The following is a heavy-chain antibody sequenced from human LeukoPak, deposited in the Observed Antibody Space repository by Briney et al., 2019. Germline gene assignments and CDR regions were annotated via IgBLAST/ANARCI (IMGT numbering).Heavy chain of an antibody. CDR3: ARDLGSGWYDY. V-gene: IGHV4-4*07. CDR2: MHTSGSS. Sequence: SETLSLTCSVSDGSNSGYYWSWIRQPAGKGLEWIGRMHTSGSSNYNVSLKSRITMSVDTSRNQFALRLSSVTAADTAIYYCARDLGSGWYDYWGQGTLVTVSS. J-gene: IGHJ4*02. CDR1: DGSNSGYY. D-gene: IGHD6-13*01.